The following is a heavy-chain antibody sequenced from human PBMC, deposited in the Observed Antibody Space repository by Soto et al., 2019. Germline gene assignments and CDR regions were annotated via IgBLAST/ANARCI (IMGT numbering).Heavy chain of an antibody. CDR2: IYWDDDK. D-gene: IGHD6-13*01. J-gene: IGHJ6*02. V-gene: IGHV2-5*02. Sequence: SGPTLVNPTQTLTLTCTFSGFSLSTSGVGVGWIRQPPGKALVWLALIYWDDDKRYSPSLKSRLTITKDTSKNQVVLTMTNMDPVDTATYYCAHSGYSSSWYPNPYYYYGMDVWGQGTTVTVSS. CDR3: AHSGYSSSWYPNPYYYYGMDV. CDR1: GFSLSTSGVG.